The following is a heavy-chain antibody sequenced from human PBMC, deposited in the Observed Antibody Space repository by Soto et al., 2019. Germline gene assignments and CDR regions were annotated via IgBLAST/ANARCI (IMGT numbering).Heavy chain of an antibody. D-gene: IGHD6-6*01. V-gene: IGHV3-21*01. CDR3: ARDCGEQPVRRGFYYYYMDV. CDR2: ISSGGSSM. Sequence: EVQLVESGGGLVKPGGSLRLSCAASGFAFSSFSMNWVRQAPGKGLEWVAFISSGGSSMYYADSVKGRFSISRDNAKNSLFLQMNSLRAEDTAVYYCARDCGEQPVRRGFYYYYMDVWGTGTTVTVAS. J-gene: IGHJ6*03. CDR1: GFAFSSFS.